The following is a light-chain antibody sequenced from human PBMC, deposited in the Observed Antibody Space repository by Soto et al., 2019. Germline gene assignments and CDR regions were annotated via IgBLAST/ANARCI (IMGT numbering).Light chain of an antibody. CDR2: KAS. J-gene: IGKJ5*01. CDR1: QSIRSW. V-gene: IGKV1-5*03. Sequence: DIQMTQSPSTLSASVGDRVTITCRARQSIRSWLAWYQQKPGKAPKLLIYKASSLESGVPSRFSGSGSGTEFTLTISSLQPDDFATYYCQQYNSYPITFGQGTRLEIK. CDR3: QQYNSYPIT.